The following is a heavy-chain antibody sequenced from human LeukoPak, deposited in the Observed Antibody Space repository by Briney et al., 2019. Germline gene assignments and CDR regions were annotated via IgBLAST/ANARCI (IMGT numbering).Heavy chain of an antibody. CDR3: ARSKISAGAPFFDY. D-gene: IGHD6-13*01. J-gene: IGHJ4*02. CDR1: GDSIRSSHW. CDR2: IHHSGSP. V-gene: IGHV4-4*02. Sequence: SETLSHTCAVSGDSIRSSHWWSWVRQSPGKRLEWLGEIHHSGSPNYNPSLKSRVTMSVDKSQNQFSLNLSSVTAADTALYYCARSKISAGAPFFDYWGQGTLVTVSS.